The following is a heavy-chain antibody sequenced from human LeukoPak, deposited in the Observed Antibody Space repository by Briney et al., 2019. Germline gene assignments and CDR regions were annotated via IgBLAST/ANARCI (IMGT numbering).Heavy chain of an antibody. J-gene: IGHJ4*02. V-gene: IGHV3-30*18. D-gene: IGHD2/OR15-2a*01. CDR2: ISYDGSNK. CDR1: GFTSSSYG. CDR3: AKVQNKMLNWLYDY. Sequence: GGSLRLSCAASGFTSSSYGMHWVRQAPGKGLEWVAVISYDGSNKYYADSVKGRFTISRDNSKNTLYLQMNSLRAEDTAVYYCAKVQNKMLNWLYDYWGQGTLVTVSS.